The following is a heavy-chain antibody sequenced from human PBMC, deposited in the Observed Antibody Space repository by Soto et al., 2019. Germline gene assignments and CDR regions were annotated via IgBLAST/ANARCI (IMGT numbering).Heavy chain of an antibody. CDR3: AAWSRSHGFDY. Sequence: EMQLVESGGDLVQPGGSLRLSCAASGFSIRTYWMGWVRQFPGKGLEWVANIKYDDSEKPYMDSVEGRFTISRDNAKNTLSRQMSRLRVDDTAIYYCAAWSRSHGFDYWGQGTLVAVS. J-gene: IGHJ4*02. CDR2: IKYDDSEK. D-gene: IGHD2-8*02. CDR1: GFSIRTYW. V-gene: IGHV3-7*05.